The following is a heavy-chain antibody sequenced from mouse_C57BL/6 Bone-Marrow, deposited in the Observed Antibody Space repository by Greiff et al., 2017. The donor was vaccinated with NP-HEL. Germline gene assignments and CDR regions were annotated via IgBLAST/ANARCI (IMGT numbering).Heavy chain of an antibody. CDR1: GYSITSGYY. Sequence: EVQRVESGPGLVKPSQSLSLTCSVTGYSITSGYYWNWIRQFPGNKLEWMGYISYDGSNNYNPSLKNRISITRDTSKNQFFLKLNSVTTEDTAQYYCARGALTTVVACPYWDFDGWGTGTTVTVSS. J-gene: IGHJ1*03. V-gene: IGHV3-6*01. CDR3: ARGALTTVVACPYWDFDG. CDR2: ISYDGSN. D-gene: IGHD1-1*01.